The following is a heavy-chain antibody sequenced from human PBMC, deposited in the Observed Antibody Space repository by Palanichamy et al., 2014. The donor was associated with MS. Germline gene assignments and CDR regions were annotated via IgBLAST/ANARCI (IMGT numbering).Heavy chain of an antibody. V-gene: IGHV1-46*02. CDR2: MNPYSYGT. J-gene: IGHJ3*01. Sequence: QAQLLQSGAKVVEPGASVTISCETSGFSFNTYYIHWVRQAPGQGLEWLGLMNPYSYGTSYSRSFQGRLGLSRDTTTVFLKVSGLTFDDSAVYYCARAIGDLDALDVWGQGTKVIVSS. CDR3: ARAIGDLDALDV. CDR1: GFSFNTYY.